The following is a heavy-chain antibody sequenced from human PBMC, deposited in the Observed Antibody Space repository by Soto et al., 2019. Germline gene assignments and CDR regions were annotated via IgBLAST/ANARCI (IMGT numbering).Heavy chain of an antibody. CDR2: MYYSGTT. CDR3: AVVDSTGNWFDP. Sequence: PSETLSLTCTVSGSSISSSDFYWGWLRQPPGKGLDFIGSMYYSGTTYYNPSLKNRITISVDTSKNQFSLKLISVTAADTAVYYCAVVDSTGNWFDPWGQGALVTVSS. D-gene: IGHD3-22*01. J-gene: IGHJ5*02. CDR1: GSSISSSDFY. V-gene: IGHV4-39*01.